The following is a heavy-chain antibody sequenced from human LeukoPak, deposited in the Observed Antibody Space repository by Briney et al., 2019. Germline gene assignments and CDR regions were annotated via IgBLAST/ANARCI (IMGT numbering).Heavy chain of an antibody. CDR1: GSIFSSYT. D-gene: IGHD4-17*01. J-gene: IGHJ3*02. V-gene: IGHV3-48*04. Sequence: GGSLRLSCVDSGSIFSSYTMNWVRQAPGKGLEWVSYIRSRGTIMSYADSVKGRFTISRDNAKSSLYLQMSSLRVEDTAVYYCTRAGLYGWAFDIWGQGTMVTVSS. CDR3: TRAGLYGWAFDI. CDR2: IRSRGTIM.